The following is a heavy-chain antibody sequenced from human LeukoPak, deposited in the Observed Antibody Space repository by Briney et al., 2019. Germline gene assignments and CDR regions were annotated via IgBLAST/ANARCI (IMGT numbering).Heavy chain of an antibody. CDR2: ISGSGDST. J-gene: IGHJ4*02. Sequence: GGSLRLSCAASGFTFSSYAMSWVRQAPGKGLEWVSVISGSGDSTYYADSVKGRFTISRDNSKNTLYLRMNSLRAEDTAVYYCAKDLRVSSSSFDYWGQGTLVTVSS. V-gene: IGHV3-23*01. CDR1: GFTFSSYA. D-gene: IGHD6-13*01. CDR3: AKDLRVSSSSFDY.